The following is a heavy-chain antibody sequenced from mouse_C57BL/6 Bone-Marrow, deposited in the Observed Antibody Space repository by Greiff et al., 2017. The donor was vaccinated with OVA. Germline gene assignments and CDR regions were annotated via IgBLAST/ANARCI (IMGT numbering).Heavy chain of an antibody. CDR3: TTLYLGVGGYFDV. D-gene: IGHD1-1*01. V-gene: IGHV14-4*01. CDR1: GFNIKDDY. CDR2: IDPENGDT. Sequence: EVKLMESGAELVRPGASVKLSCTASGFNIKDDYMHWVKQRPEQGLEWIGWIDPENGDTEYASKFQGKATITADTSSNTAYLQLSSLTSEDTAVYYCTTLYLGVGGYFDVWGTGTTVTVSS. J-gene: IGHJ1*03.